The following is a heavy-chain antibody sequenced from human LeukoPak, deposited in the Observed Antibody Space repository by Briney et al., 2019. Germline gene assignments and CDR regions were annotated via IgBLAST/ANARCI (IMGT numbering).Heavy chain of an antibody. Sequence: PGGSLRLSCVASGFTLSSHVMHWVRQAPGKGLEWVALISSDGTTKYNADPVEGRFTISRDTSMDTLYLHMNSLRVDDTSVYYCARGILSPRSVAFDVWGQGTMVTVS. CDR3: ARGILSPRSVAFDV. V-gene: IGHV3-30-3*01. J-gene: IGHJ3*01. D-gene: IGHD3-3*01. CDR1: GFTLSSHV. CDR2: ISSDGTTK.